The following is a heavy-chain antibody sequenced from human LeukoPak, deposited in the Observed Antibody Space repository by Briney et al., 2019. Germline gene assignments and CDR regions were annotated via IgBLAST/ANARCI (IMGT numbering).Heavy chain of an antibody. D-gene: IGHD7-27*01. Sequence: GGSLRLSCAASGFTFSSYAMSWVRQAPGKGLEWVSAISSSGVNTYYSDSVKGRFTISRDSSKNTLYLQMSSLRAEDTAVYYCAKDRNWGYFDFWGLGTLVTVSS. CDR2: ISSSGVNT. J-gene: IGHJ4*02. V-gene: IGHV3-23*01. CDR1: GFTFSSYA. CDR3: AKDRNWGYFDF.